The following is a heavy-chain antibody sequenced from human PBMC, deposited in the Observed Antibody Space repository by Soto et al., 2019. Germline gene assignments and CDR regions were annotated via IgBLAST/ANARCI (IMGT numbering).Heavy chain of an antibody. CDR2: VNPNNGDT. CDR1: GYTFSNYD. J-gene: IGHJ4*02. V-gene: IGHV1-8*01. D-gene: IGHD3-10*01. CDR3: TKVSRKGSAIDFDY. Sequence: QVQLVQSGAELKKPGASVKVSCKASGYTFSNYDMNWVRQATGQGPEWIGWVNPNNGDTGYAQKFQGRGTLTTDISTTTAYMELTSLRSEDTAIYYSTKVSRKGSAIDFDYWGQGTLITVSS.